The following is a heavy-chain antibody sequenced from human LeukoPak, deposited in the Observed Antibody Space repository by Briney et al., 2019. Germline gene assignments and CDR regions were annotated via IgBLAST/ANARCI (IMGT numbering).Heavy chain of an antibody. V-gene: IGHV4-34*01. J-gene: IGHJ4*02. Sequence: GSLRLSCAASGLTFSSYAMSWVRQPPGKGLEWIGEINHSGSTNYNPSLKSRVTISVDTSKNQFSLKLSSVTAADTAMYYCARDSAGNDYWGQGTLVTVSS. CDR1: GLTFSSYA. D-gene: IGHD6-13*01. CDR3: ARDSAGNDY. CDR2: INHSGST.